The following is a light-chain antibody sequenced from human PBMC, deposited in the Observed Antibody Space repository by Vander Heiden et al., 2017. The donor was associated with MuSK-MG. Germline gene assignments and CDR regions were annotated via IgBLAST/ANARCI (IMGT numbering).Light chain of an antibody. CDR2: SNN. V-gene: IGLV1-44*01. CDR3: AAWDDSLNGLYV. Sequence: SLTVHPGQRVPLSCSGSSSNIGSNTVNWYQQLPGTAPKLLIYSNNQRPSGGPDRFSGSKSGTSASLAISGLQSEDEADYYCAAWDDSLNGLYVFGTGTKVTVL. CDR1: SSNIGSNT. J-gene: IGLJ1*01.